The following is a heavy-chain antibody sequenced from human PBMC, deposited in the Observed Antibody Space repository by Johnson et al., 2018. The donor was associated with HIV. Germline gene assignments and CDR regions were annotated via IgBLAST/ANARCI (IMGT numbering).Heavy chain of an antibody. V-gene: IGHV3-48*03. CDR2: ISSSGSTI. J-gene: IGHJ3*01. CDR3: ATRDPTYRPGAFDL. CDR1: GFTFSSYE. D-gene: IGHD1-14*01. Sequence: VQLVESGGGLVQPGGSLRLSCAASGFTFSSYEMNWVRQAPGKGLEWVSYISSSGSTIYYADSVKGRFIISRDNAKNSLYLQMNSLRAEDTAVYYCATRDPTYRPGAFDLWGQGTMVTVSS.